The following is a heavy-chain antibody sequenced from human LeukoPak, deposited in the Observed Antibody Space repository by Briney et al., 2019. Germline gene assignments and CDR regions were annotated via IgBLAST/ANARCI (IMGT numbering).Heavy chain of an antibody. V-gene: IGHV3-7*04. CDR3: ARGLSNGDSRYNWFGP. Sequence: PGGSLRLSCAASGLTFSSFSFNWVRQAPGKRLEWVANIKLDGSEKNYVDSVKGRFTISRDNVKNSLYLQMYSLRVEDTAVYYCARGLSNGDSRYNWFGPWGQGTLVRVSS. CDR1: GLTFSSFS. J-gene: IGHJ5*02. D-gene: IGHD2-8*01. CDR2: IKLDGSEK.